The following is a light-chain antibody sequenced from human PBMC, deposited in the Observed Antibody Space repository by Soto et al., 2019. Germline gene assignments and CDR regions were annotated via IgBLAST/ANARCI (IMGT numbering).Light chain of an antibody. J-gene: IGKJ1*01. CDR1: QSISSR. CDR2: DAS. CDR3: LQYYSSTRT. Sequence: DIQMTQSPYTLSASVGDRVTITCRASQSISSRLAWYQQSPGKAPKLLIYDASTLESGVPSRFSGSGSGTEFTLTISSLQPDDFAAYYCLQYYSSTRTFGQGTKVDIK. V-gene: IGKV1-5*01.